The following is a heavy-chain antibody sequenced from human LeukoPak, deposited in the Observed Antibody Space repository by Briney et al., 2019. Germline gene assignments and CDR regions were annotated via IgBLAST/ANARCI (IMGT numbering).Heavy chain of an antibody. J-gene: IGHJ3*02. V-gene: IGHV3-30*04. CDR1: GFTFSSYV. CDR2: ISYDGSNE. Sequence: SGGSLRLSCAASGFTFSSYVMHWVRQAPGKGLEWVAIISYDGSNEYYADSVKGRFTISRDNSKNTLYLQMNSLRAADTAVYYCARDLGGILTGQDAFDIWGQGTMVTVSS. D-gene: IGHD3-9*01. CDR3: ARDLGGILTGQDAFDI.